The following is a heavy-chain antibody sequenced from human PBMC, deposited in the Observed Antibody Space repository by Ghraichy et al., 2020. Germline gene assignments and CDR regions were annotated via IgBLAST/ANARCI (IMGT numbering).Heavy chain of an antibody. Sequence: SETLSLTCAVYGGSFSGYYWSWIRQPPGKGLEWIGEINHSGSTNYNPSLKSRVTISVDTSKNQFSLKLSSVTAADTAVYYCARGRDGYNPKTHYYFAYWGQGTLVTVSS. J-gene: IGHJ4*02. CDR2: INHSGST. CDR3: ARGRDGYNPKTHYYFAY. CDR1: GGSFSGYY. V-gene: IGHV4-34*01. D-gene: IGHD5-24*01.